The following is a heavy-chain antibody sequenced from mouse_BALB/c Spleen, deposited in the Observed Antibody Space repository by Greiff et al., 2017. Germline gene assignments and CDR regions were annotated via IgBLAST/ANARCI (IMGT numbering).Heavy chain of an antibody. CDR1: GYSITSGYY. D-gene: IGHD2-2*01. CDR2: ISYDGSN. J-gene: IGHJ2*01. V-gene: IGHV3-6*02. Sequence: EVKLVESGPGLVKPSQSLSLTCSVTGYSITSGYYWNWIRQFPGNKLEWMGYISYDGSNNYNPSLKNRISITRDTSKNQFFLKLNSVTTEDTATYYCARGGLRQDFDYWGQGTTLTVSS. CDR3: ARGGLRQDFDY.